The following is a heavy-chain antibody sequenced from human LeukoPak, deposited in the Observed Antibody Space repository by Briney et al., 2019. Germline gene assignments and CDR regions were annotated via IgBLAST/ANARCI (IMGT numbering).Heavy chain of an antibody. Sequence: GGSLRLSCAASGFTFSSYEMNWVRQAPGKGLEWVSYISSSGSTIYYADSVKGRFTISRDNAKNSLYLQMNSLRGEDTALYYCVKDILGWTFDSWGQGTLVTVAS. CDR2: ISSSGSTI. CDR1: GFTFSSYE. D-gene: IGHD4-23*01. J-gene: IGHJ4*02. CDR3: VKDILGWTFDS. V-gene: IGHV3-48*03.